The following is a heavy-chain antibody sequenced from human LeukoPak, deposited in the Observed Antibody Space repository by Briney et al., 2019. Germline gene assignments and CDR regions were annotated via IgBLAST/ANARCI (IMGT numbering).Heavy chain of an antibody. Sequence: GGSLRLSCAASGFTFSSYAMHWVRQAPGKGLEWVAVISYDGSNKYYADSVKGRFTISRDNAKNTLYLQMNSLRAEDTAVYYCGRDLGGRSGYWGQGTLVTVSS. CDR2: ISYDGSNK. CDR1: GFTFSSYA. J-gene: IGHJ4*02. D-gene: IGHD1-26*01. CDR3: GRDLGGRSGY. V-gene: IGHV3-30-3*01.